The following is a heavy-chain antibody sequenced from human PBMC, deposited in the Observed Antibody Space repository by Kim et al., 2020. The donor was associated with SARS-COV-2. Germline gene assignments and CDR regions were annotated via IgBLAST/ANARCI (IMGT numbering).Heavy chain of an antibody. CDR1: GGSFSAYS. CDR2: VNHSGIT. J-gene: IGHJ6*02. CDR3: ARGRAGVVPSPILGLGPYYCYCAMDV. V-gene: IGHV4-34*01. Sequence: SETLSLTCAVYGGSFSAYSWIWIRQAPGKGLEWIGEVNHSGITKYHPSLKSRVTISVDTSKNQFSLKLPSVTAADTAVFYCARGRAGVVPSPILGLGPYYCYCAMDVWGQGTTVTVS. D-gene: IGHD3-3*01.